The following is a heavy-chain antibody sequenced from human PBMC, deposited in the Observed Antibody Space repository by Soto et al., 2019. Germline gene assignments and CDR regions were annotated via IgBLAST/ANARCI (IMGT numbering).Heavy chain of an antibody. CDR2: IIPIFGTA. D-gene: IGHD3-16*01. V-gene: IGHV1-69*06. CDR3: ARGEGYYGMDV. J-gene: IGHJ6*02. CDR1: GGTFSSYA. Sequence: GASVKVSFKASGGTFSSYAISWVRQAPGQGLEWMGGIIPIFGTANYAQKFQGRVTITADKSTSTAYMELSSLRSEDTAVYYCARGEGYYGMDVWGQGTTVTVSS.